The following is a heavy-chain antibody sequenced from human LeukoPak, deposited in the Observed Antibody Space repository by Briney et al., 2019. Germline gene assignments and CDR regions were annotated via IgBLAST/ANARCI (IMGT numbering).Heavy chain of an antibody. Sequence: ASVKVSCKASGYTFTSYGISWVRQAPGQGLEWMGWTSAYNGNTNYAQKLQGRVTMTTDTSTSTAYMELRSLRSDDTAVYYCAREWARLGELIDWGQGTLVTVSS. J-gene: IGHJ4*02. CDR2: TSAYNGNT. D-gene: IGHD3-16*01. V-gene: IGHV1-18*01. CDR1: GYTFTSYG. CDR3: AREWARLGELID.